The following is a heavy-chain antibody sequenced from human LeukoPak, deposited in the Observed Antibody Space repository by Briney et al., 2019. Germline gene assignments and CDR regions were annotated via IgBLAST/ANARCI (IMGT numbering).Heavy chain of an antibody. V-gene: IGHV1-2*06. Sequence: ASVKVSCKASGYTFTDYYVHWVRQAPGQGLEWMGRISPNSGGTNYAQKFRGRLTVTRDTSISTAYMELSSLRSDDTAVYSCAKNRAGDYADYWRQGTLVTVSS. CDR1: GYTFTDYY. CDR2: ISPNSGGT. D-gene: IGHD4-17*01. CDR3: AKNRAGDYADY. J-gene: IGHJ4*02.